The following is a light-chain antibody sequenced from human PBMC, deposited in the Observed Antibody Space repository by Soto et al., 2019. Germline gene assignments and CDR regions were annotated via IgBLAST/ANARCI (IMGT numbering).Light chain of an antibody. Sequence: EIVLTQSPATLSLSPGERATLSCRDSQSLSSYLAWYQQKPGQAPRLLIYDASTRATGIPARFSGSGSGTDFTLTISSLEPEDFAVYYCQQRTNWLTFGEGTKMEIK. V-gene: IGKV3-11*01. J-gene: IGKJ4*01. CDR3: QQRTNWLT. CDR2: DAS. CDR1: QSLSSY.